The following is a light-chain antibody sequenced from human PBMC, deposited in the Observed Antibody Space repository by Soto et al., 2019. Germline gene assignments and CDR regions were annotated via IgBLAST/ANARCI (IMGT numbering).Light chain of an antibody. CDR3: QRYNDK. CDR1: QSISSW. Sequence: DIQMTQSPSTLSASVGDRVTITCRASQSISSWLAWYQQKPGKAPKLLIYDASTLASGVPSRFSGSGSGTEFTLTISSLQPDDSATYFCQRYNDKFGQGTKVAIK. J-gene: IGKJ1*01. V-gene: IGKV1-5*01. CDR2: DAS.